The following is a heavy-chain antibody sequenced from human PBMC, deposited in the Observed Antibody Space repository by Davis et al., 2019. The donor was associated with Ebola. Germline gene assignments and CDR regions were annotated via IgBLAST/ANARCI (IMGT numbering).Heavy chain of an antibody. Sequence: PGGSLRLSCGAPGFTFSDYAMTWVRQAAGKGLEWLSGISGGGGRTFSADSVQARLTISRDNSKNTLYLQMNSLRAEDTAVYYCARLRGAGVYSNKHPDDYWGQGTLVTVSS. V-gene: IGHV3-23*01. CDR1: GFTFSDYA. CDR2: ISGGGGRT. J-gene: IGHJ4*02. CDR3: ARLRGAGVYSNKHPDDY. D-gene: IGHD4-11*01.